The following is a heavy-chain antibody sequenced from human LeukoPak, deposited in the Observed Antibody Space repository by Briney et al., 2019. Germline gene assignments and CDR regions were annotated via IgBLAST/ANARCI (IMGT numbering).Heavy chain of an antibody. CDR3: ARDPNDYGGNSQDY. J-gene: IGHJ4*02. D-gene: IGHD4-23*01. V-gene: IGHV1-3*01. Sequence: ASVKVSCKASGYTLSTYAIHWVRQAPGQSLEWMGWINAGSGHTKFSQEFRGRVTITRDTSANTAYMELSSLRIEDTAVYYCARDPNDYGGNSQDYWGQGTLVTVSS. CDR1: GYTLSTYA. CDR2: INAGSGHT.